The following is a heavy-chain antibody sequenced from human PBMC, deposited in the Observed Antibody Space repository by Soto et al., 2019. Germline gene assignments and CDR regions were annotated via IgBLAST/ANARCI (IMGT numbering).Heavy chain of an antibody. Sequence: ASVKVSCKVSGYTLTELSMHWVRQAPGKGLEWMGGFDPEDGETIYAQKFQGRVTMTEGTSTDTAYMELSSLRSEDTAVYYCATGQEPYYDSSGYYYALDYWGQGTLVTVSS. D-gene: IGHD3-22*01. CDR3: ATGQEPYYDSSGYYYALDY. V-gene: IGHV1-24*01. J-gene: IGHJ4*02. CDR2: FDPEDGET. CDR1: GYTLTELS.